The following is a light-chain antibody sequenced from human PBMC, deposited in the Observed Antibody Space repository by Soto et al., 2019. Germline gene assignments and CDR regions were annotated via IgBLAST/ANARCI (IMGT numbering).Light chain of an antibody. J-gene: IGLJ2*01. CDR1: SSDVGGYNY. Sequence: QSVLTQPRSVSGSPGQSVTISCTGTSSDVGGYNYVSWYQQHPGKAPKLMIYDVSKRPSGVPDRFSGSKSGNTASLTISGLQAEDEADYYCCSYAGSYTFDVVFCGGTKLTVL. CDR3: CSYAGSYTFDVV. CDR2: DVS. V-gene: IGLV2-11*01.